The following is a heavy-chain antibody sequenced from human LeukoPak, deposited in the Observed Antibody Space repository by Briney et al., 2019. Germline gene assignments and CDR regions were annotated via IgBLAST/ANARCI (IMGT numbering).Heavy chain of an antibody. Sequence: ASVKVSCKASGYTFTGYYMHWVRQAPGQGLEWMGWISAYNGNTNYAQKLQGRVTMTTDTSTSTAYMELRSLRSDDTAVYYCAREAYCSSTSCHHYFDYWGQGTLVTVSS. J-gene: IGHJ4*02. CDR2: ISAYNGNT. CDR3: AREAYCSSTSCHHYFDY. D-gene: IGHD2-2*01. CDR1: GYTFTGYY. V-gene: IGHV1-18*04.